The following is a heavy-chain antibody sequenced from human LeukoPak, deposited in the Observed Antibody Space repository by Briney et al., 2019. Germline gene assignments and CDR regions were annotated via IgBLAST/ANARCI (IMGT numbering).Heavy chain of an antibody. D-gene: IGHD1-26*01. CDR3: ARDRSYRFDS. Sequence: ASVKVSCKASGYTFTSYGIGWVRQAPGQGLEWMGWISTHSGNTKYAQKFQGRVTMTTDTSTSTAHMEMRSLRYDDTAVYYCARDRSYRFDSWGQGTLVTVSS. CDR1: GYTFTSYG. V-gene: IGHV1-18*01. J-gene: IGHJ4*02. CDR2: ISTHSGNT.